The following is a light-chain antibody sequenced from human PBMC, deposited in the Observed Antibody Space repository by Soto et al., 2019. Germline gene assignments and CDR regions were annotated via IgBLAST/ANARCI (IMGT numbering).Light chain of an antibody. CDR1: QTIGNF. Sequence: DIQMTQSPSSLSASVGDRVTVTCRASQTIGNFLNWYQQKPGKAPKVLIYAASSLQSGVPSRFSGSGSGTDFTLTISSLQPEDFATYYCQQSSSIPRTFGQGTKLEIK. CDR2: AAS. V-gene: IGKV1-39*01. CDR3: QQSSSIPRT. J-gene: IGKJ2*01.